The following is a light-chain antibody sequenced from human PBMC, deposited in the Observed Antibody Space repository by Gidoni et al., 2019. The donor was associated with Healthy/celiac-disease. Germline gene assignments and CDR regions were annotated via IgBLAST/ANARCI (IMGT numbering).Light chain of an antibody. CDR1: QDISNY. J-gene: IGKJ4*01. Sequence: DIKMTQSPSSLSASVGDRVTITCQASQDISNYFNWYQQKPGKAPKLLIYDASNLETGVPSRFSGSGSGTDFTFTISSLHPEDLATYYCQQYDNLPPLTFGGXTKVEIK. V-gene: IGKV1-33*01. CDR3: QQYDNLPPLT. CDR2: DAS.